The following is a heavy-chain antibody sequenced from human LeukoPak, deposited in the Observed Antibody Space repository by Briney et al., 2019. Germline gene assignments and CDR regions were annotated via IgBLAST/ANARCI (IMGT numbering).Heavy chain of an antibody. D-gene: IGHD5-18*01. V-gene: IGHV4-34*01. CDR1: GGSFSGYY. CDR3: ARRTRGYSYGPYYYGMDV. J-gene: IGHJ6*02. CDR2: INHSGST. Sequence: SETLSLTCAVYGGSFSGYYWSWIRQPPGKGLEWIGEINHSGSTNYNPSLKSRVTISVDTSKNQFSLKLSSVTAADTALYYCARRTRGYSYGPYYYGMDVWGQGTTVTVSS.